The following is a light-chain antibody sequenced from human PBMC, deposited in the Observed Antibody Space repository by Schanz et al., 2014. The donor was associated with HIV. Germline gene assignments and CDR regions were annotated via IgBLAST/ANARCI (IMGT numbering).Light chain of an antibody. Sequence: EIVMTQSPGTLSVSPGERATLSCRASQTVSNNLAWYQQKPGQAPRLLIYGASTRVTGIPARFSGSGSGTEFTLAISSLQSEDFAVYYCQHYNNWLGTFGQGTKVEIK. J-gene: IGKJ1*01. CDR3: QHYNNWLGT. CDR2: GAS. V-gene: IGKV3-15*01. CDR1: QTVSNN.